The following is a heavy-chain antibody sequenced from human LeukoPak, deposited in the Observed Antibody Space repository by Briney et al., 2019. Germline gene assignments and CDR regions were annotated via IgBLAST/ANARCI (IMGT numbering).Heavy chain of an antibody. CDR1: GGSISGGGYY. Sequence: PSETLSLTCTVSGGSISGGGYYWSWIRQHPGKGLEWIGYIYYSGSTYYNPSLKSRVTISVDTSKNQFSLKLSSVTAADTAVYYCARSIYDSSGYYYYYNTYYFDYWGQGTLVTVSS. CDR2: IYYSGST. V-gene: IGHV4-31*03. J-gene: IGHJ4*02. D-gene: IGHD3-22*01. CDR3: ARSIYDSSGYYYYYNTYYFDY.